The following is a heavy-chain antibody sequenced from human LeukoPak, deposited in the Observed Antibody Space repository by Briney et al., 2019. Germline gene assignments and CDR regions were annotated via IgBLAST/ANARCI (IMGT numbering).Heavy chain of an antibody. J-gene: IGHJ4*02. D-gene: IGHD5-24*01. CDR2: IYYSGST. V-gene: IGHV4-59*01. Sequence: SETLSLTCTVSGGSISSYYWSWIRQPPGKGLEWIGYIYYSGSTNYNPSLKSRVTISVDTSKNQFSLKLSSVTAADTAVYYCARVVRSRGYKLADYWGQGTLVTVSS. CDR3: ARVVRSRGYKLADY. CDR1: GGSISSYY.